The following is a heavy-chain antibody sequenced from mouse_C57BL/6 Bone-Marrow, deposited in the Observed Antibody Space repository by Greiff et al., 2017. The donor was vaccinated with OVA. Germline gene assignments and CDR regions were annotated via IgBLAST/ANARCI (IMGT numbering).Heavy chain of an antibody. CDR1: GYTFTSYW. Sequence: QVQLQQPGAELVKPGASVKMSCKASGYTFTSYWITWVKQRPGQGLEWIGDIYPGSGSTNYNEKFKSKATLTVDTSSSTAYMQLSSLTSEDSAVYYCARPPNFLYYYGSSSHWYFDVWGTGTTVTVSS. J-gene: IGHJ1*03. CDR2: IYPGSGST. D-gene: IGHD1-1*01. V-gene: IGHV1-55*01. CDR3: ARPPNFLYYYGSSSHWYFDV.